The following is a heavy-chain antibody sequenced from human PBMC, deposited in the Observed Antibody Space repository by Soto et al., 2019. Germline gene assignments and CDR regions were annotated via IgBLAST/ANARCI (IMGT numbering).Heavy chain of an antibody. CDR1: GFTFSDYY. V-gene: IGHV3-11*06. J-gene: IGHJ3*02. Sequence: GGSLRLSCAASGFTFSDYYMSWIRQAPGKGLEWVSYISSSSSYTNYADSVKGRFTISRDNAKNSLYLQMNSLRAEDTAVYYCARAPAHYYDSSGYAFEIWGQGTMVTVSS. CDR3: ARAPAHYYDSSGYAFEI. D-gene: IGHD3-22*01. CDR2: ISSSSSYT.